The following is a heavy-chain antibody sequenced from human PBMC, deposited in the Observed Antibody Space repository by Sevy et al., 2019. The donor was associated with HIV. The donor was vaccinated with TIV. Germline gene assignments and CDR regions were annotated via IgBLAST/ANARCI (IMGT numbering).Heavy chain of an antibody. D-gene: IGHD4-17*01. CDR1: GGSISSGGYS. CDR2: IYHTGNT. V-gene: IGHV4-30-2*01. J-gene: IGHJ4*02. Sequence: SETLSLTCAVSGGSISSGGYSWNWIRQPPGKGLEWIGYIYHTGNTYYNPSLKSRVTISVDGSNNQFSLKLNSVTAADTAVYYCARAAARMTTVTHFDYWGQGTLVTVSS. CDR3: ARAAARMTTVTHFDY.